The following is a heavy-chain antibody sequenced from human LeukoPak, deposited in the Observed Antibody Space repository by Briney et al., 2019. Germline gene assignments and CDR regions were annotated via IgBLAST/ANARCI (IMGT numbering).Heavy chain of an antibody. CDR3: ALTRDSSGWYPGPTDFDY. CDR2: ISGSGGST. D-gene: IGHD6-19*01. J-gene: IGHJ4*02. V-gene: IGHV3-23*01. CDR1: GFNFRSYG. Sequence: GGTLRLSCAASGFNFRSYGMTWVRQAPGKGLEWVSTISGSGGSTYYADFLKGRFTISRDNSKNTMYLQMNSLRAEDTAVYYCALTRDSSGWYPGPTDFDYWGQGTLVTVSS.